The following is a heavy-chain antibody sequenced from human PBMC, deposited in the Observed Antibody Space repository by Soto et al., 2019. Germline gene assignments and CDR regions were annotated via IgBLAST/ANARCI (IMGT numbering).Heavy chain of an antibody. CDR3: ARDKGYCSDTSCPDFDY. D-gene: IGHD2-15*01. Sequence: GASLKVSCKSSGGTLSSYTFSWVRQAPGQGLEWMGRVIPNLGVTNYAKKFQGRFTIVVDTSTSTAYMELNSLRYEDTAVYYCARDKGYCSDTSCPDFDYWGQGTLDTVSS. J-gene: IGHJ4*02. CDR2: VIPNLGVT. V-gene: IGHV1-69*04. CDR1: GGTLSSYT.